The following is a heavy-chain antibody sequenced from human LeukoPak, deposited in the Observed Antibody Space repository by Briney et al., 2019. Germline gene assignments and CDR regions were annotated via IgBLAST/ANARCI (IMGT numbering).Heavy chain of an antibody. CDR2: INWNGGST. D-gene: IGHD3-22*01. CDR3: ARNFGGGDRSGPFY. J-gene: IGHJ4*02. Sequence: GGSLRLSCAASGFTFNYYGMSWVRQAPGKGLEWVSGINWNGGSTAYADSVRGRFTISRDNAKNSLYLQMNSLRAEDTAFYYCARNFGGGDRSGPFYWGQGTLVTVSS. CDR1: GFTFNYYG. V-gene: IGHV3-20*04.